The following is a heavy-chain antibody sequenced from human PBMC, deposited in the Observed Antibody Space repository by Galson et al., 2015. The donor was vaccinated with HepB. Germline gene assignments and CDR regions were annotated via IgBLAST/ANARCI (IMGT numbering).Heavy chain of an antibody. V-gene: IGHV3-9*01. Sequence: LRLSCAASGFTFDDYAMHWVRQAPGKGLEWVSGISWNSGSIGYADSVKGRFTISRDNAKNSLYLQMNSLRAEDTALYYCAKDKLRFLEWLFGERAFDIWGQGTMVTVSS. CDR2: ISWNSGSI. J-gene: IGHJ3*02. CDR3: AKDKLRFLEWLFGERAFDI. D-gene: IGHD3-3*01. CDR1: GFTFDDYA.